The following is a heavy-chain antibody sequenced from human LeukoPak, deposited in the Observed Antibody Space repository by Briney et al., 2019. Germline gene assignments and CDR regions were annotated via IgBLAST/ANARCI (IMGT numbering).Heavy chain of an antibody. Sequence: PSETLSLTCAVYGGSFGGYYWSWIRQPPGKGLEWIGEINHSGSTNYNPSLKSRVTISVDTSKNQFSLKLSSVTAADTAVYYCARRPPYYVSSGYWSGDAFDIWGQGTMVTVSS. V-gene: IGHV4-34*01. J-gene: IGHJ3*02. D-gene: IGHD3-22*01. CDR1: GGSFGGYY. CDR3: ARRPPYYVSSGYWSGDAFDI. CDR2: INHSGST.